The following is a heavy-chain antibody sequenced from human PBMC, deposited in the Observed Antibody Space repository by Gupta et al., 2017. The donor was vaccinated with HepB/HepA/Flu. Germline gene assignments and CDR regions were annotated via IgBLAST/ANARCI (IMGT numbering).Heavy chain of an antibody. Sequence: QLQESGPGLVKPSETLSLICTVSGGSIRTTAWWAWGRQAPGKGLEWIGEIYHSGTTNYNSSLKSRVTILLDKSKNNFSLRLTSVTAADTAVYYCARGDREYDSSPHYWGQGTLVTVSS. V-gene: IGHV4-4*02. CDR3: ARGDREYDSSPHY. J-gene: IGHJ4*02. CDR2: IYHSGTT. D-gene: IGHD3-22*01. CDR1: GGSIRTTAW.